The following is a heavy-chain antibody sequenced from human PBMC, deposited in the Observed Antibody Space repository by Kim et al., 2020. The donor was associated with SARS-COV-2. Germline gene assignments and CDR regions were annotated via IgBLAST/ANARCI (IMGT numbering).Heavy chain of an antibody. CDR3: ARDLRNGSPRTRPEYFQH. D-gene: IGHD4-17*01. CDR1: GFTFSSYS. Sequence: GGSLRLSCAASGFTFSSYSMNWVRQAPGKGLEWVSYISSSSSTIYYADSVKGRFTISRDNAKNSLYLQMNSLRDEDTAVYYCARDLRNGSPRTRPEYFQHWGQGTLVTVSS. V-gene: IGHV3-48*02. CDR2: ISSSSSTI. J-gene: IGHJ1*01.